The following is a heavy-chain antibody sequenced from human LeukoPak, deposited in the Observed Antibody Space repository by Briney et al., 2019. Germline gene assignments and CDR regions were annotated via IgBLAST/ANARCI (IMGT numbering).Heavy chain of an antibody. CDR2: IIPIFGTA. J-gene: IGHJ4*02. D-gene: IGHD2-15*01. CDR3: ARARGMVAATLFDY. V-gene: IGHV1-69*05. CDR1: GGTFSSYA. Sequence: ASVKVSCKASGGTFSSYAISWVRQAPGQRLEWMGGIIPIFGTANYAQKFPGRVTITTDASTSPAYMELSSLRSEDTVVYYWARARGMVAATLFDYWGQGTLVTVSS.